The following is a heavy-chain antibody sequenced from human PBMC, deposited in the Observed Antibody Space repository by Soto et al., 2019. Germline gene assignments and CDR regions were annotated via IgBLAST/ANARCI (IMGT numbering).Heavy chain of an antibody. Sequence: QVQLMQSGAEVKKPGASVKVSCKASDYSFANFGVTWVRQAPGQGLEWMGWIGANSGNTNYAQKFQGRVTMTTDTSTDTTYMELGSLRSDDTAVYYWPGVGYQLLSPYYYYYMDVWGKGTSVTVSS. CDR3: PGVGYQLLSPYYYYYMDV. D-gene: IGHD2-2*01. CDR1: DYSFANFG. J-gene: IGHJ6*03. V-gene: IGHV1-18*01. CDR2: IGANSGNT.